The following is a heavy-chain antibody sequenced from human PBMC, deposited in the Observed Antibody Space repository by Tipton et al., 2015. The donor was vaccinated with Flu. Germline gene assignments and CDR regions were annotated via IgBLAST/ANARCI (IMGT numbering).Heavy chain of an antibody. D-gene: IGHD3-22*01. Sequence: TLSLTCAVSGGSISSGGYSWSWLRQPPGQGLEWNGYIYHSGSTYYNPSLKSRVTISVDRSKNQFSLKLSSVTAADTAVYYCARLDYYDSSGYSLWAFDIWDQGTMVAVSS. V-gene: IGHV4-30-2*01. CDR2: IYHSGST. CDR1: GGSISSGGYS. CDR3: ARLDYYDSSGYSLWAFDI. J-gene: IGHJ3*02.